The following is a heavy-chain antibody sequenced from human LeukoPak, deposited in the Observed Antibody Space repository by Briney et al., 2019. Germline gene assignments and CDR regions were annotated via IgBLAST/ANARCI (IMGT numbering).Heavy chain of an antibody. Sequence: ASVKVSCKASGYTFTSYGISWVRQAPGQGLEWMGWISASTDTSTSTAYMELRSLRSDDTAVYYCASSHKYSSSWYDNWGQGTLVTVSS. CDR3: ASSHKYSSSWYDN. D-gene: IGHD6-13*01. V-gene: IGHV1-18*01. CDR2: ISAS. J-gene: IGHJ4*02. CDR1: GYTFTSYG.